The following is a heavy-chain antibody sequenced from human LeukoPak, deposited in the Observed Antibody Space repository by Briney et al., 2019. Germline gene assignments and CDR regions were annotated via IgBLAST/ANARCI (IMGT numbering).Heavy chain of an antibody. Sequence: GGSLRLSRAASGFTFCRFSMSWGRQAPGKGLGWVSAISGSGGSTYYADSVKGRFTISRDYSKNTLYLQMNSLRAEDTAVYYCAKDSSSWYRFDYWGQGTLVTVSS. CDR2: ISGSGGST. V-gene: IGHV3-23*01. D-gene: IGHD6-13*01. CDR1: GFTFCRFS. CDR3: AKDSSSWYRFDY. J-gene: IGHJ4*02.